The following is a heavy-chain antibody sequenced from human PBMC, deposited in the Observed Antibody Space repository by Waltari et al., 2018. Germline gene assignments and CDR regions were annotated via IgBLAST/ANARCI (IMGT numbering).Heavy chain of an antibody. D-gene: IGHD3-22*01. Sequence: QVQLVESGGGVVQPGGSLRLSCAASGLTFSSYAIHWVRQAPGKGLEWVALMSYDGNNKDYADAVRGRITISRDNSKNTVFLQMNSLRAEDTAVYYCARGTATFYDSSGYYAPPGDWGQGALVTVSS. V-gene: IGHV3-30-3*01. CDR3: ARGTATFYDSSGYYAPPGD. CDR1: GLTFSSYA. CDR2: MSYDGNNK. J-gene: IGHJ4*02.